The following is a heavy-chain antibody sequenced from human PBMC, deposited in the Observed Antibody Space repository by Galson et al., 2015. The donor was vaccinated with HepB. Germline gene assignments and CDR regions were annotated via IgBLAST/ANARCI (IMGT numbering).Heavy chain of an antibody. D-gene: IGHD3-10*01. J-gene: IGHJ4*02. V-gene: IGHV4-34*01. CDR1: GGSFSGYF. Sequence: ETLSLTCAVSGGSFSGYFWSWIRQSPGRGLEWIGQINYSGITKSNPSLESRVSMSIDITRDRFSLKLTSMSAADTAVYYCARGPGYYGSGSPFDYWGQGNLVTVSS. CDR3: ARGPGYYGSGSPFDY. CDR2: INYSGIT.